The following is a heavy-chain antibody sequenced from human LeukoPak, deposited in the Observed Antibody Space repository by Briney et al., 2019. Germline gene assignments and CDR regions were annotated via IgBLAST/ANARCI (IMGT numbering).Heavy chain of an antibody. CDR3: TRLNGADGQSGTYYYYGMDV. J-gene: IGHJ6*02. CDR1: GFTFSDSA. Sequence: GGSLRLSCAASGFTFSDSAMHWVRQASGKGLEWVGRIRSKPNSYATAYAASVKGRFTISRDDSKNMAYLQMNSLKTEDTAVYYCTRLNGADGQSGTYYYYGMDVWGQGTTVTVSS. V-gene: IGHV3-73*01. CDR2: IRSKPNSYAT. D-gene: IGHD1-14*01.